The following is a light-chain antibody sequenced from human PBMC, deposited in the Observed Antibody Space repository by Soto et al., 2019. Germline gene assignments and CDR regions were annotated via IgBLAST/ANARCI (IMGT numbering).Light chain of an antibody. Sequence: DIVMTQSPATLSLSPGDRATLSCCASLTVSTNLAWYQQKPGQAPRLLIYYTSTRSPGIPARFSGSGSAKEFTGTLSGGKPEDSAVYDYQQDKTWSPGAIFCPGTKV. V-gene: IGKV3-15*01. J-gene: IGKJ3*01. CDR1: LTVSTN. CDR3: QQDKTWSPGAI. CDR2: YTS.